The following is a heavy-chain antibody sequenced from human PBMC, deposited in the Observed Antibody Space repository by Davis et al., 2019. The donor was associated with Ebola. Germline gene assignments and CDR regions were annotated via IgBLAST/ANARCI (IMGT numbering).Heavy chain of an antibody. V-gene: IGHV1-69*05. CDR2: IIPIFGTA. D-gene: IGHD5-24*01. CDR3: ARQRWLPLRYAFDI. Sequence: AASVKVSCKASGGTFSSYAISWVRQAPGQGLEWMGGIIPIFGTANYAQKFQGRVTITRDTSASTAYMELSSLRSEDTAVYYCARQRWLPLRYAFDIWGQGTMVTASS. J-gene: IGHJ3*02. CDR1: GGTFSSYA.